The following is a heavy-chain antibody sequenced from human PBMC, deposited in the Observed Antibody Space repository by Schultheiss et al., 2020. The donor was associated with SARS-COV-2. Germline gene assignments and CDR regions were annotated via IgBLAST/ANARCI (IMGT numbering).Heavy chain of an antibody. Sequence: ASVKVSCKVSGYTLTELSMHWVRQAPGKGLEWMGWISAYNGNTNYAQKLQGRVTITADKSTSTAYMELRSLRSDDTAVYYCARDSGTDHIAPYYWGQGTLVTVSS. D-gene: IGHD3-10*01. CDR3: ARDSGTDHIAPYY. CDR1: GYTLTELS. V-gene: IGHV1-18*01. CDR2: ISAYNGNT. J-gene: IGHJ4*02.